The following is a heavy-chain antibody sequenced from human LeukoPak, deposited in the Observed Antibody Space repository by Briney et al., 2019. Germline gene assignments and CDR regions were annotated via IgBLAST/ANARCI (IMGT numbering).Heavy chain of an antibody. V-gene: IGHV3-53*05. CDR3: ARNWFDP. J-gene: IGHJ5*02. CDR1: GFTVSSDY. Sequence: GGSLRLSCAASGFTVSSDYMSWVRQAPGKGLEWVSVIYSGGSTYADSVKGRFTISRDKSKNTVYLQMNSPRFEDTAMYYCARNWFDPWGQGTLVTVSS. CDR2: IYSGGST.